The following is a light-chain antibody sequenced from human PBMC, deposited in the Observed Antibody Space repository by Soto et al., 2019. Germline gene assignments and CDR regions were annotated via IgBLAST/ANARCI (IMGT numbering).Light chain of an antibody. CDR3: QQYGSSLVP. Sequence: EIVMTQSPGTLSLSPGERATLSCRASQSVSSSYLAWYQQKPGQAPRLRICGASSRATGIPDRFSGSGSGTDFTLTISRLEPEDFAVYYCQQYGSSLVPFGQGTKVDIK. V-gene: IGKV3-20*01. J-gene: IGKJ1*01. CDR1: QSVSSSY. CDR2: GAS.